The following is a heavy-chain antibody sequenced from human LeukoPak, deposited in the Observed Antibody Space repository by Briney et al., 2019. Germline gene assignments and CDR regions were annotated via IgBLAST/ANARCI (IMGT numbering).Heavy chain of an antibody. CDR3: ARGDSSGWYSYFDY. V-gene: IGHV1-2*02. CDR2: INPNSGGT. D-gene: IGHD6-19*01. Sequence: ASVKVSRKASGYTFTGYYMHWVRQAPGQGLEWMGWINPNSGGTNYAQKFQGRVTMTRDTSISTAYMELSRLRSDDTAVYYCARGDSSGWYSYFDYWGQGTLVTVSS. J-gene: IGHJ4*02. CDR1: GYTFTGYY.